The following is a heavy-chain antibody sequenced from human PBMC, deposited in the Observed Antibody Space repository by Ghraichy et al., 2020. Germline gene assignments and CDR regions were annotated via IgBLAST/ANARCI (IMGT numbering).Heavy chain of an antibody. D-gene: IGHD1-1*01. CDR2: IYTSGST. V-gene: IGHV4-4*09. CDR1: GGSISSYY. J-gene: IGHJ3*02. CDR3: ARHFGTTGADDAFDI. Sequence: SETLSLTCTVSGGSISSYYWSWIRQPPGKGLEWIGYIYTSGSTNYNPSLKSRVTISVDTSKNQFSLKLSSVTAADTAVYYCARHFGTTGADDAFDIWGQGTMVTVSS.